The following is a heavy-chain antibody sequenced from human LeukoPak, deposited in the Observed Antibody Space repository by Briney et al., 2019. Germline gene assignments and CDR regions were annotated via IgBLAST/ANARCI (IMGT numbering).Heavy chain of an antibody. CDR1: GFTFGSYS. V-gene: IGHV3-21*01. Sequence: GGSLRLSCAASGFTFGSYSMNWVRQAPGKGLEWVSSISSSSSYIYYADSVKGRFTISRDNAKNSLYLQMNSLRAEDTAVYYCAAPYYDILAGYYRGDDYWGQGTLVTVSS. J-gene: IGHJ4*02. D-gene: IGHD3-9*01. CDR2: ISSSSSYI. CDR3: AAPYYDILAGYYRGDDY.